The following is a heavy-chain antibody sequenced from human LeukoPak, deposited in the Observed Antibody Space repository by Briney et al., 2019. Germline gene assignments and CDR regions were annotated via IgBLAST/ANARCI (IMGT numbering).Heavy chain of an antibody. D-gene: IGHD3-22*01. CDR1: GFTVSSNY. V-gene: IGHV3-53*01. J-gene: IGHJ4*02. CDR3: ARLPDYYDSSGYYY. CDR2: IYSGGST. Sequence: GGSLRLSCAASGFTVSSNYMSWVRQAPGKGLEWVSVIYSGGSTYYADSVKGRFTISRDNSKNTLYLQMNSLRAEDTAVYYCARLPDYYDSSGYYYWGQGTLVTVSS.